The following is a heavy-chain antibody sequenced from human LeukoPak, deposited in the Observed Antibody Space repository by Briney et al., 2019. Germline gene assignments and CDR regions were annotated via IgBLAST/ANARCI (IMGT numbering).Heavy chain of an antibody. CDR1: GITNYW. D-gene: IGHD3-16*01. CDR3: ATDLNWVAY. V-gene: IGHV3-7*01. CDR2: INKDSSER. J-gene: IGHJ4*02. Sequence: PGESLRLSCVGSGITNYWMTWVRPAPGQGLESVANINKDSSERYYLDSVKGRFTISRDNTKSSLFLQMNSLRVEDTGIYYCATDLNWVAYWGQGARVTVSS.